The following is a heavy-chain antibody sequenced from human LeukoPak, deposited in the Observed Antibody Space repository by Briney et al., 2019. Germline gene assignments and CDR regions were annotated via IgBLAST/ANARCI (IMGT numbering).Heavy chain of an antibody. D-gene: IGHD3-9*01. J-gene: IGHJ5*02. CDR3: AKDGRHYDILTGYYLGGRWFDP. CDR1: GFTFSSYA. CDR2: ISGSGGST. Sequence: GGSLRLSCAASGFTFSSYAMSWVRQAPGKGLEWVSAISGSGGSTYYADSVKGRFTISRDNSKNTLYLQMNSLRAEDTAVYYCAKDGRHYDILTGYYLGGRWFDPWAREPWSPSPQ. V-gene: IGHV3-23*01.